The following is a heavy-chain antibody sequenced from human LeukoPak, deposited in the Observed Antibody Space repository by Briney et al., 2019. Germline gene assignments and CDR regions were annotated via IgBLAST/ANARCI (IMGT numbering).Heavy chain of an antibody. CDR2: INHSGST. Sequence: KPSETLSLTCAVYGGSFSGYYWSWIRQPPGKGLEWIGEINHSGSTNYNPSLKSRVTISVDTSKNQFSLKLSSVTAADTAVYYCARVRGRRFLEWLSYRFDPWGQGTLVTVSS. V-gene: IGHV4-34*01. D-gene: IGHD3-3*01. CDR3: ARVRGRRFLEWLSYRFDP. CDR1: GGSFSGYY. J-gene: IGHJ5*02.